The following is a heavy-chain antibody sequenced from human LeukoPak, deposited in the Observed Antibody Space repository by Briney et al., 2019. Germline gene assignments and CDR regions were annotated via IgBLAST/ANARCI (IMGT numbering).Heavy chain of an antibody. Sequence: SETLSLTCTVSGGSISSGDYYWSWIRQPPGKGLEWIGYVYYSGSTNYNPSLKSRVTISVDTSKNQFSLKLSSVTAADTAVYYCARQDYDILTGYYTGFDYWGQGTLVTVSS. CDR2: VYYSGST. D-gene: IGHD3-9*01. V-gene: IGHV4-30-4*08. J-gene: IGHJ4*02. CDR1: GGSISSGDYY. CDR3: ARQDYDILTGYYTGFDY.